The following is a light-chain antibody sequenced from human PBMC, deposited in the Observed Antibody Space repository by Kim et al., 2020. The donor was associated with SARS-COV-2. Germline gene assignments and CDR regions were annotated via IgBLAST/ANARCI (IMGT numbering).Light chain of an antibody. J-gene: IGKJ1*01. CDR1: QVINTN. Sequence: VSPGERATLSCRAGQVINTNLAWYRQNPGQAPRLLIYGASTRATGIPARFSGSASVTEFTLTITSLQSEDFAVYYCQQYDNWPRTFGQGTKVDIK. V-gene: IGKV3-15*01. CDR3: QQYDNWPRT. CDR2: GAS.